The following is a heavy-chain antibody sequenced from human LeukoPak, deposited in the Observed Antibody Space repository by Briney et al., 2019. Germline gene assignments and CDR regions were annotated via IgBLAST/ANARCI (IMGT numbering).Heavy chain of an antibody. CDR3: ARWSGSVTARNYYYYMDV. D-gene: IGHD6-6*01. CDR2: INHSGST. J-gene: IGHJ6*03. V-gene: IGHV4-34*01. Sequence: PSETLSLTCAVYGGSFSGYYWSWIRQPPGKGLEWIGEINHSGSTYYNPSLKSRVTISVDTSKNQFSLKLSSVTAADTAVYYCARWSGSVTARNYYYYMDVWGEGTTVTVSS. CDR1: GGSFSGYY.